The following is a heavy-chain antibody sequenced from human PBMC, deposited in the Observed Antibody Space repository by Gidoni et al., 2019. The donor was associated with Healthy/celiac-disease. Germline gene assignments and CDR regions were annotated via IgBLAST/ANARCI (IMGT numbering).Heavy chain of an antibody. CDR2: INHSGRT. D-gene: IGHD5-12*01. CDR1: GGSFSGYY. V-gene: IGHV4-34*01. CDR3: ARNSGYDYYFDY. J-gene: IGHJ4*02. Sequence: QVQLQQWGAGLLKPSETLSLTCAVYGGSFSGYYWSWIRQPPGKGLEWIGEINHSGRTNYNPSLKSRVTISVDTSKNQFSLKLSSVTAADTAVYYCARNSGYDYYFDYWGQGTLVTVSS.